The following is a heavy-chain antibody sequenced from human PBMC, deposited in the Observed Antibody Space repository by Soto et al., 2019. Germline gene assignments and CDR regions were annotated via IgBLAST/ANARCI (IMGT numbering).Heavy chain of an antibody. J-gene: IGHJ4*02. CDR1: GVSFSSNTHY. CDR2: IHYSGNP. Sequence: SETLSLTCTVPGVSFSSNTHYWGWVRQPPGKGLKWIASIHYSGNPYYNQSFKSRVAVSVDTSKNQFSLKMGSVTAADTSFYYCARLLYDSRGYYYFDYWGQGTLVTVS. CDR3: ARLLYDSRGYYYFDY. D-gene: IGHD3-22*01. V-gene: IGHV4-39*01.